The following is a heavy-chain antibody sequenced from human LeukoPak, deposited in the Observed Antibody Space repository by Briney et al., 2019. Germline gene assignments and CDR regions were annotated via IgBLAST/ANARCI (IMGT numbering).Heavy chain of an antibody. CDR3: ARDDYGDSGPLFDY. CDR1: GFTFSNYH. CDR2: IKINGAGT. D-gene: IGHD4-17*01. J-gene: IGHJ4*02. Sequence: HSGGSLRLSCAASGFTFSNYHMNWVRRAPGQGLEWVSTIKINGAGTHYADSVRGRFTISRDDFKNTLYLQMDSLRAEDTAIYYCARDDYGDSGPLFDYWGQGALVTVSS. V-gene: IGHV3-23*01.